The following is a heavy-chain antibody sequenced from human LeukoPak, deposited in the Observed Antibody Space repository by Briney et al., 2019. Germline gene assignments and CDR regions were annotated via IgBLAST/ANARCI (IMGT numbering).Heavy chain of an antibody. J-gene: IGHJ3*02. Sequence: SETLSLTCTVSGGSISSYYWSWIRQPPGKGLEWLGYIYYSGSTNYNPSLKSRVTISVDTSKNQFSLKLSSVTAADTAVYYCARTRITMTPGAFDIWGQGTMVTVSS. V-gene: IGHV4-59*01. CDR2: IYYSGST. CDR1: GGSISSYY. CDR3: ARTRITMTPGAFDI. D-gene: IGHD3-22*01.